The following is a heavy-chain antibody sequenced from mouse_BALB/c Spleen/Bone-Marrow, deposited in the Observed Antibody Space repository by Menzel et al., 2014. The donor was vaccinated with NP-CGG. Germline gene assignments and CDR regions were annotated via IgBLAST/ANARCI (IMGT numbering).Heavy chain of an antibody. V-gene: IGHV1-9*01. CDR3: ARGTYRYYFDY. J-gene: IGHJ2*01. Sequence: VKLQESGAELMKPGASVKISCKATGYTFSSYWIEWVKQRPGHGLEWIGEILPGSGTTNYNEKFKGKATFTADTSSNTAYMQLSSLTSEDSAVYYCARGTYRYYFDYWGQGTTLTVSS. D-gene: IGHD2-14*01. CDR1: GYTFSSYW. CDR2: ILPGSGTT.